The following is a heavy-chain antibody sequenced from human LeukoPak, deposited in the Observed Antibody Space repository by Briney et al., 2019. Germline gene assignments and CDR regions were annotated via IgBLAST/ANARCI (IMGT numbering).Heavy chain of an antibody. V-gene: IGHV3-30*18. CDR3: AKSPAVDAAFDI. CDR2: ISFDGSIE. J-gene: IGHJ3*02. Sequence: GGSLRLSCAASGFSFRNYGMHWVRQSPGKGLEWVAVISFDGSIEYYADSVKGRFTISRDNSKNTLYLQMNSLRAEDTAVYYCAKSPAVDAAFDIWGQGTMVTVSS. D-gene: IGHD4-23*01. CDR1: GFSFRNYG.